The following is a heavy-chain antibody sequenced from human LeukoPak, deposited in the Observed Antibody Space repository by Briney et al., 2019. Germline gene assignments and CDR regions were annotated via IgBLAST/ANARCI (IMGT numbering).Heavy chain of an antibody. V-gene: IGHV4-31*03. CDR2: ISHSGST. CDR1: GGSISSGASD. CDR3: ARAARQGFTMIVVPFFYFDL. D-gene: IGHD3-22*01. Sequence: SQTLSLTCTVSGGSISSGASDWGWIRQHPKRGLEWVGYISHSGSTYYNPSLGGRVTMSVDTSKNQFSLKLSSVTAADSAVYYCARAARQGFTMIVVPFFYFDLWGRGTLVTVSS. J-gene: IGHJ2*01.